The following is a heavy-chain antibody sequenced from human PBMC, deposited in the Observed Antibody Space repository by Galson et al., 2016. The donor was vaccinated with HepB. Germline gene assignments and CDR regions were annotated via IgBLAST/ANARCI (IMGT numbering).Heavy chain of an antibody. J-gene: IGHJ4*02. V-gene: IGHV3-21*01. Sequence: SLRLSCAASGFTFSTYNMNWVRQAPGKGLEWVSSISRGSGYIYYADSVKGRFTISRDNAKNSLYLQMTSLRAEDTAVYYCCEDTAIDYVFDYWGQGTLVTVSS. D-gene: IGHD5-18*01. CDR1: GFTFSTYN. CDR2: ISRGSGYI. CDR3: CEDTAIDYVFDY.